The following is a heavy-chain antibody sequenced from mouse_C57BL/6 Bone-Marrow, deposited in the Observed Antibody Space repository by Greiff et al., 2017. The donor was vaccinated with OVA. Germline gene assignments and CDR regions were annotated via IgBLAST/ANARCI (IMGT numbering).Heavy chain of an antibody. CDR3: TGGDDYDGYFDY. J-gene: IGHJ2*01. CDR2: IDPETGGT. D-gene: IGHD2-4*01. Sequence: QVQLQQSGAELVRPGASVTLSCKASGYTFTDYEMHWVKQTPVHGLEWIGAIDPETGGTAYNQKFKGKAILTAEKSSSTAYMGLRSLTSEDSAVYYCTGGDDYDGYFDYWGQGTTLTVSS. CDR1: GYTFTDYE. V-gene: IGHV1-15*01.